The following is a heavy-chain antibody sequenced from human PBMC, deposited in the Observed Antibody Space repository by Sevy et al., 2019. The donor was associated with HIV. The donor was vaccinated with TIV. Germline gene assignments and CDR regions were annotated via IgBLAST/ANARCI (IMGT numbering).Heavy chain of an antibody. Sequence: GGSLRLSCAASGFTFSSYSMNWVRQAPGKGLEWVSSISSSSSYIYYADSVKGRFTISRDNAKNSLYLQMNSLRAEDTAVYYCARDGGKGIVVDIPLDYWGQGTLVTVSS. V-gene: IGHV3-21*01. CDR2: ISSSSSYI. CDR1: GFTFSSYS. CDR3: ARDGGKGIVVDIPLDY. D-gene: IGHD3-22*01. J-gene: IGHJ4*02.